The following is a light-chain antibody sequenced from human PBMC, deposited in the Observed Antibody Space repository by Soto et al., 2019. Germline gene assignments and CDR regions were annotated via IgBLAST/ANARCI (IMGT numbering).Light chain of an antibody. V-gene: IGKV1-5*01. Sequence: DILMTQSPSTLSASVGDRVTITCRASQSIANWLAWYQQKPGKAPKLLVYDASSLESGVPARFRGSGSGTEFTLTINGLQPADFATYYCQHYDSYSPRTFGQGTKVEV. CDR3: QHYDSYSPRT. CDR2: DAS. CDR1: QSIANW. J-gene: IGKJ1*01.